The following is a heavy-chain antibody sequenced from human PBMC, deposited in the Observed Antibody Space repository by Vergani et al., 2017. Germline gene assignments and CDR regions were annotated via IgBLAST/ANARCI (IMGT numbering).Heavy chain of an antibody. CDR2: IYYSGST. V-gene: IGHV4-59*01. CDR3: AGAFGTMNPNYCDY. J-gene: IGHJ4*02. Sequence: QVQLQESGPGLVKPSETLSLTCTVSGGSISRYYWSWIRPPPGKGLEWIGYIYYSGSTNYNPSLKSRVTISVDTSKNQFSLKLSSVTAADTDVYYCAGAFGTMNPNYCDYWGQGTLVTVSS. CDR1: GGSISRYY. D-gene: IGHD3-22*01.